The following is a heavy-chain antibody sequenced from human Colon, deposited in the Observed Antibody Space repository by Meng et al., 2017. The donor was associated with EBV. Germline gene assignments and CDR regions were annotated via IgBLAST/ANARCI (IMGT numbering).Heavy chain of an antibody. CDR1: GGSISSGGYY. J-gene: IGHJ5*02. CDR2: IYYSGST. D-gene: IGHD3-22*01. V-gene: IGHV4-30-4*01. Sequence: QVRVQASGPGLVKPSQTLSLTCAVSGGSISSGGYYWSWIRQPPGKGLEWIGYIYYSGSTYYIPSLKSRVTISVDTAKNQFSLKLSSVTAADTAVYYCARSAMISAWFDPWGQGTLVTVSS. CDR3: ARSAMISAWFDP.